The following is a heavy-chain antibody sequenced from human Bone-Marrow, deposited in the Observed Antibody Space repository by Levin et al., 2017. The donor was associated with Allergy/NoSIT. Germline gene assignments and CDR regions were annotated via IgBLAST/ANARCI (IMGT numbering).Heavy chain of an antibody. CDR3: ARDPKYYASGSFWGLVDY. CDR2: ISYGGSES. CDR1: GFSFSDYG. V-gene: IGHV3-30-3*01. J-gene: IGHJ4*02. D-gene: IGHD3-10*01. Sequence: SGGSLRLSCAASGFSFSDYGMHWVRQAPGKGLEWLSVISYGGSESFYADSVKGRFTISRDNSKNSLYLQMNSLRPEDTAMYYCARDPKYYASGSFWGLVDYWGQGTLVTVSS.